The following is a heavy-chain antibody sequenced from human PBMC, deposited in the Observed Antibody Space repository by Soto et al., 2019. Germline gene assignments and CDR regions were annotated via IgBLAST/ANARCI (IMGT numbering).Heavy chain of an antibody. J-gene: IGHJ3*02. V-gene: IGHV1-18*01. CDR2: ISAYNGNT. D-gene: IGHD1-26*01. CDR1: GYTFTSYG. Sequence: ASVKVSCKASGYTFTSYGISWVRQAPGQGLEWMGWISAYNGNTNYAQKLQGRVTMTTDTSTSTAYMELRSLRSDDTAVYYCAREDSGSYRRDDAFDIWGQGTMVTVS. CDR3: AREDSGSYRRDDAFDI.